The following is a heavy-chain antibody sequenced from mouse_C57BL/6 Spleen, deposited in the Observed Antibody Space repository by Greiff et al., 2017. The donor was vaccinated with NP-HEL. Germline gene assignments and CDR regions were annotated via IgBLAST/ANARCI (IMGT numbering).Heavy chain of an antibody. Sequence: QVQLQQPGAELVKPGASVKMSCKASGYTFTSYWITWVKQRPGQGLEWIGDIYPGSGSTNYNEKFKSKATLTVDTSSSTAYMQLSSLTSEDSAVYYCARRVLRHWYFYVWGTGTTVTVSS. D-gene: IGHD2-12*01. CDR3: ARRVLRHWYFYV. CDR1: GYTFTSYW. CDR2: IYPGSGST. V-gene: IGHV1-55*01. J-gene: IGHJ1*03.